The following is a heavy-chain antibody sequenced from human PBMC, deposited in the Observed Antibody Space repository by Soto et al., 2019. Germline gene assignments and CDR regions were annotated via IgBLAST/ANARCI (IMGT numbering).Heavy chain of an antibody. V-gene: IGHV3-30*14. Sequence: QVQLVESGGGVVQPERSQRLSCTASKFTFASYVMHWVRQAPGEGLEWVALISFDGTNKYYADSVKGRFTISRDNSKNKMYPQMKSLRPEDTAVYYCAREMIPMIMGGMSAMDVWGQGTTVTVS. J-gene: IGHJ6*02. CDR3: AREMIPMIMGGMSAMDV. CDR1: KFTFASYV. D-gene: IGHD3-22*01. CDR2: ISFDGTNK.